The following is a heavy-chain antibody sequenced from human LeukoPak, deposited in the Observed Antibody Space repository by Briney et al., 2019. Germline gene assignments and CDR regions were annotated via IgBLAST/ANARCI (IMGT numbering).Heavy chain of an antibody. Sequence: ASVKVSCKASGYTFTGYYMHWVRQAPGQGLEWMGWINPHSGVTNYAQKFQGRVTMTRDTSISTAYMELYRLTSDDTAVYYCARDLDDLDYYGSGSGWFDPWGQGTLVTVSS. D-gene: IGHD3-10*01. CDR2: INPHSGVT. J-gene: IGHJ5*02. CDR1: GYTFTGYY. V-gene: IGHV1-2*02. CDR3: ARDLDDLDYYGSGSGWFDP.